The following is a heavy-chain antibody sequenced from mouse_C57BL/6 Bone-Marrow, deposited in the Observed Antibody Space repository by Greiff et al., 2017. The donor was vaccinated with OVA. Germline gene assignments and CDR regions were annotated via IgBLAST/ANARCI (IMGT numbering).Heavy chain of an antibody. Sequence: VQLQQSGPGLVQPSPCLSMTCTVSGFSLTSYGVHWVRQSPGQGLEWLGEIWSGGSTDYNADFMSRLGITKDNSKSQVFLIRNSLQADDTAIYYCAKNLIAMDNWGQGTAVTVSS. V-gene: IGHV2-5*01. J-gene: IGHJ4*01. CDR3: AKNLIAMDN. CDR2: IWSGGST. CDR1: GFSLTSYG.